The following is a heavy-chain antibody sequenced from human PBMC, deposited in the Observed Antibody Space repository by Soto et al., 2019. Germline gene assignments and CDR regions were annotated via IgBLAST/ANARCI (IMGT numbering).Heavy chain of an antibody. D-gene: IGHD4-4*01. CDR1: GFNFRSHA. V-gene: IGHV3-30-3*01. Sequence: QGQLVESGGGVVQPGRSLRLSCAASGFNFRSHAMHWVRQAPGKGLEWVAIISYDGSTIYYGDSVKGRFTISRDNSNNTLYLQMNSLRADDTDVYLCARHVASTVTTSDWFDRWGQGTLVTVSS. CDR3: ARHVASTVTTSDWFDR. J-gene: IGHJ5*02. CDR2: ISYDGSTI.